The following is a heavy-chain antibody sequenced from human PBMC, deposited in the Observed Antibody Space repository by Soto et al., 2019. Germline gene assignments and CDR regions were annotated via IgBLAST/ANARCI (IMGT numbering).Heavy chain of an antibody. V-gene: IGHV3-23*01. Sequence: EVQLLESGGGLVQPGGSLRLSCAASGFTFSSYAMSWVRQAPGKGLEWVSAISGSGGSTYYADSVKGRFTISRDISKNTLYLQMNSLRAEDTAVYYCATSHYGSGSHRYYYYYGMDVWGQGTTVTVSS. J-gene: IGHJ6*02. CDR2: ISGSGGST. D-gene: IGHD3-10*01. CDR1: GFTFSSYA. CDR3: ATSHYGSGSHRYYYYYGMDV.